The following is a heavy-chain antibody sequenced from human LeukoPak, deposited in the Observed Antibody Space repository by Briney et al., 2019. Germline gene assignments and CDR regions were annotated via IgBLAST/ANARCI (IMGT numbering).Heavy chain of an antibody. CDR1: GGSISSYF. CDR3: ARVLDLSKRGLDAFDI. CDR2: AYYGGST. J-gene: IGHJ3*02. V-gene: IGHV4-59*01. D-gene: IGHD3-16*01. Sequence: SSETLSLTCTVSGGSISSYFWSWIRQPPGKGLEWIGYAYYGGSTNYNPSLKSRVTISVDTSKKQFSLKLSSATAADTAVYYCARVLDLSKRGLDAFDIWGQGTMVTVSS.